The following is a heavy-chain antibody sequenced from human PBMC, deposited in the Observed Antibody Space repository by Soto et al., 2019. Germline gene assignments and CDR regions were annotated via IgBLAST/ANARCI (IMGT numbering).Heavy chain of an antibody. Sequence: SETLSLTCAVYGVSFSGYYWSWIRQPPGKGLEWIGEINHSGSTNYNPSLKSRVTISVDTSKNQFSLKLSSVTAEDTAVYYCARVPLYYGGYDWYFDLWGRGTLVTVSS. J-gene: IGHJ2*01. CDR1: GVSFSGYY. CDR3: ARVPLYYGGYDWYFDL. D-gene: IGHD4-17*01. V-gene: IGHV4-34*01. CDR2: INHSGST.